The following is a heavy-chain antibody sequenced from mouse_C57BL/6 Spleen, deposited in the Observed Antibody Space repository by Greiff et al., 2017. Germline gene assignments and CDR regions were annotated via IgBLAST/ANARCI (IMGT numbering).Heavy chain of an antibody. D-gene: IGHD1-1*01. CDR1: GYTFTTYP. CDR2: FHPYNDDT. V-gene: IGHV1-47*01. J-gene: IGHJ4*01. CDR3: ARWGYGSSYGYAMDY. Sequence: VQLQQSGAELVKPGASVKISCKASGYTFTTYPIEWMKQNHGKSLEWIGNFHPYNDDTKYNEKFKGKATLTAEKSSSTVYLELSRLTSDDSAVYYGARWGYGSSYGYAMDYWGQETSVTVSS.